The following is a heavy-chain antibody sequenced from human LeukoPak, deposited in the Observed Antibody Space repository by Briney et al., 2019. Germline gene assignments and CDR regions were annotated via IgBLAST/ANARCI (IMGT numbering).Heavy chain of an antibody. CDR2: IYYSGST. Sequence: PSETLSLTCTVSGGSISSYYWSSIRQPPGKGLEWIGYIYYSGSTNYNPSLKSRVTISVDTSKNQFSLKLSSVTAADTAVYYCVSSGSGSYYYNWFDPWGQGTLVTVSS. CDR3: VSSGSGSYYYNWFDP. D-gene: IGHD3-10*01. CDR1: GGSISSYY. V-gene: IGHV4-59*08. J-gene: IGHJ5*02.